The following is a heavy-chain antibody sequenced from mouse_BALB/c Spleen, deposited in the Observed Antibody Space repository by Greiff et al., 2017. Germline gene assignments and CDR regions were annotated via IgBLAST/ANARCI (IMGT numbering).Heavy chain of an antibody. J-gene: IGHJ2*01. V-gene: IGHV1-87*01. CDR1: GYTFTSYW. D-gene: IGHD1-1*01. CDR2: IYPGDGDT. Sequence: QVQLQQSGAELARPGASVKLSCKASGYTFTSYWMQWVKQRPGQGLEWIGAIYPGDGDTRYTQKFKGKATLTADKSSSTAYMQLSSLASEDSAVYYCARWDSSLPYGFDYWGQGTTLTVSS. CDR3: ARWDSSLPYGFDY.